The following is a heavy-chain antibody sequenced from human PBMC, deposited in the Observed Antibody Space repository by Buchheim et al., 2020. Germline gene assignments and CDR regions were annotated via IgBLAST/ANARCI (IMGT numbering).Heavy chain of an antibody. Sequence: QVQLVESGGGVVQPGRSLRLSCAASGFTFSSYGMHWVRQAPGKGLEWVAVIWYDGSNKYYADSVKGRFTISRDNSKNTLYLQMNSLRAEDTAVYYCARDPRSSGWQTVGPLDYWGQGTL. D-gene: IGHD6-19*01. CDR1: GFTFSSYG. J-gene: IGHJ4*02. CDR3: ARDPRSSGWQTVGPLDY. V-gene: IGHV3-33*01. CDR2: IWYDGSNK.